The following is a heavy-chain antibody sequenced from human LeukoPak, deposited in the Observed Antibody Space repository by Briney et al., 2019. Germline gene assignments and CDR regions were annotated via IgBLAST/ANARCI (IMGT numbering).Heavy chain of an antibody. J-gene: IGHJ4*02. CDR2: ISSSASTI. CDR3: AREGPYDFWSGYFDY. V-gene: IGHV3-11*01. CDR1: GLTFSDYY. Sequence: GGSLRLSCAASGLTFSDYYMSWIRQAPGKGLEWVSYISSSASTIYYADSVKGRFTISRDNAKNSLYLQMNSLRAEDTAVYYCAREGPYDFWSGYFDYWGQGTLVTVSS. D-gene: IGHD3-3*01.